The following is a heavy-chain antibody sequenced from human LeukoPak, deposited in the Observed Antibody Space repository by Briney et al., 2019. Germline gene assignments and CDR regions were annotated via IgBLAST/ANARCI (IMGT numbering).Heavy chain of an antibody. CDR2: TIPILGIA. CDR1: GGTFSSYA. Sequence: SVKVSCKASGGTFSSYAISWVRQAPGQGLEWMGRTIPILGIANYAQKFQGRVTITADKSTSTAYMELSSLRSEDTAVYYCARADAGYFDYWGQGTLVTVSS. V-gene: IGHV1-69*04. CDR3: ARADAGYFDY. J-gene: IGHJ4*02.